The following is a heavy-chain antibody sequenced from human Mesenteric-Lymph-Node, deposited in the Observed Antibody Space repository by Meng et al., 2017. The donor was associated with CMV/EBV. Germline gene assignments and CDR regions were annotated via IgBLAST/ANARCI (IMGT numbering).Heavy chain of an antibody. D-gene: IGHD6-13*01. CDR3: ARDGGYSSSWYVLY. Sequence: SETLSLTCTVSGGSISSNYNYWTWIRQPPGKGLEWIGSIHYSGSTDQNASLKSRVTISIDTSRNQFYMEVSSVTAADTAVYYCARDGGYSSSWYVLYWGQGTLVTVSS. CDR2: IHYSGST. CDR1: GGSISSNYNY. V-gene: IGHV4-39*07. J-gene: IGHJ4*02.